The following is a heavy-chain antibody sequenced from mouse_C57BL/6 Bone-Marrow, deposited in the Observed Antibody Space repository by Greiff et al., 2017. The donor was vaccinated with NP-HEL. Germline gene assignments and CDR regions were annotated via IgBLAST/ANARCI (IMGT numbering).Heavy chain of an antibody. D-gene: IGHD1-1*01. CDR3: ARAITTVVDYAMDY. J-gene: IGHJ4*01. V-gene: IGHV1-63*01. CDR1: GYTFTNYW. Sequence: VKLQESGAELVRPGTSVKMSCKASGYTFTNYWIGWAKQRPGHGLEWIGDIYPGGGYTNYNEKFKGKATLTADKSSSTAYMQFSSLTSEDSAIYYCARAITTVVDYAMDYWGQGTSVTVSS. CDR2: IYPGGGYT.